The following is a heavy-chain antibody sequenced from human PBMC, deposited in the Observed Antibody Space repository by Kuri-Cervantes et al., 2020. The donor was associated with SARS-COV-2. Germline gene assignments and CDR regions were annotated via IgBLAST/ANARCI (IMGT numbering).Heavy chain of an antibody. CDR3: AREAPCRIVGAICYGMDV. Sequence: GSLRLSCAASGFTFSSYSMNWVRQAPGKGLEWVSSISSSSSYIYYADSVKGRFTISRDNAKNSLYLQMNSLRDEDTAVYYCAREAPCRIVGAICYGMDVWGQGTTVTVSS. V-gene: IGHV3-21*01. J-gene: IGHJ6*02. CDR1: GFTFSSYS. D-gene: IGHD1-26*01. CDR2: ISSSSSYI.